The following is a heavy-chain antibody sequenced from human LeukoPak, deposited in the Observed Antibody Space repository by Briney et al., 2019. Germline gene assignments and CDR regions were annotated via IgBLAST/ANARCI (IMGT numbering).Heavy chain of an antibody. D-gene: IGHD5-12*01. Sequence: ASVKVSCKASGYTFTGYFIHWVRQAPGQGLEWVGRINPNSGGTNFAQKFQGRVTMTRDTSVTTAYMELNRLRSDDTAVYYCARGRSIVATTKGWFDPWGQGTLVTVSS. V-gene: IGHV1-2*06. CDR1: GYTFTGYF. CDR2: INPNSGGT. J-gene: IGHJ5*02. CDR3: ARGRSIVATTKGWFDP.